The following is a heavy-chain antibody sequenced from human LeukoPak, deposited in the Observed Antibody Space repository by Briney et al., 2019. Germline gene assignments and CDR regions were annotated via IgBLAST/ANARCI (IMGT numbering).Heavy chain of an antibody. D-gene: IGHD2-21*02. Sequence: ASVKVSCKASGYTFTGYYMHWVRQAPGQGLEWMGWINPNSGGTNYAQKFQGRVTMTRDMSINTAYMELSRLRSDDTAVYYCAVVGTGVYYFDYWGQGTLVTVSS. CDR2: INPNSGGT. V-gene: IGHV1-2*02. CDR1: GYTFTGYY. CDR3: AVVGTGVYYFDY. J-gene: IGHJ4*02.